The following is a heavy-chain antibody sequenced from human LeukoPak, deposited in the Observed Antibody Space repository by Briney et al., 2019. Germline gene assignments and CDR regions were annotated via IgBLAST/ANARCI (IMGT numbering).Heavy chain of an antibody. V-gene: IGHV3-30*18. CDR2: ILYDGSNI. J-gene: IGHJ4*02. Sequence: GGSLRLSCAASGFTFSIYGMHWVRQAPGKGLEWVAVILYDGSNIHYADSVKGRFTISRDNSKNTLYLQMNSLRTEDTAVYYCVKESLVWFGESSVYYFDSWGQGTLVAVSS. CDR1: GFTFSIYG. D-gene: IGHD3-10*01. CDR3: VKESLVWFGESSVYYFDS.